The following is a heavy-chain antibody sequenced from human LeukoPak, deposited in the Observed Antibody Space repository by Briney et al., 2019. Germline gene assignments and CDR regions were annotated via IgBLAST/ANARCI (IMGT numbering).Heavy chain of an antibody. J-gene: IGHJ5*02. D-gene: IGHD3-10*01. CDR2: IYYSGST. V-gene: IGHV4-39*07. CDR1: GGSISSSSYY. CDR3: ARPKRGSYYNKGNWFDP. Sequence: PSETLSLTCTVSGGSISSSSYYWGWIRQPPGKGLEWIGSIYYSGSTYYNPSLKSRVTISVDTSKNQFSLKLSSVTAADTAVYYCARPKRGSYYNKGNWFDPWGQGTLVTVSS.